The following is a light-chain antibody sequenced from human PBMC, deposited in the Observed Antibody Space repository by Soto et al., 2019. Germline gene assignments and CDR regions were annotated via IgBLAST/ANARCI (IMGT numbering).Light chain of an antibody. Sequence: EIVLTQSPGTLSLSPGERATLSCRASQSVSSSYLAWSQQKPGQAPRLLIYGASSRATGIPDRFSGSGSGTDFTLTISRLEPEDFAVYYCQQYGSLITFGQGTRLEIK. CDR1: QSVSSSY. J-gene: IGKJ5*01. CDR3: QQYGSLIT. CDR2: GAS. V-gene: IGKV3-20*01.